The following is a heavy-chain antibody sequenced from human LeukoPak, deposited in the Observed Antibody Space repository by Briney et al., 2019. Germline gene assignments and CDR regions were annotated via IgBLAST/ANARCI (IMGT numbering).Heavy chain of an antibody. J-gene: IGHJ5*02. CDR2: IYTGGST. D-gene: IGHD2/OR15-2a*01. CDR1: GGSISTCY. V-gene: IGHV4-4*07. Sequence: SETLSPTSTVSGGSISTCYWSWIRQPAGRGLEGIGLIYTGGSTYYDPSLKRRVAISVDKAKIQFSLELSSVTAADTAVYYCARDWDVLLLPAKGRSRGWFDPWGQGTLVIVSS. CDR3: ARDWDVLLLPAKGRSRGWFDP.